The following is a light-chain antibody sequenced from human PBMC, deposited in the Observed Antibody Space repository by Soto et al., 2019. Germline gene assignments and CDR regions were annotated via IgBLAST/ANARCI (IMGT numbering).Light chain of an antibody. J-gene: IGKJ5*01. V-gene: IGKV3-11*01. Sequence: EIVLTQSPATLSLSPGERATLSCRASQSISTYIGWYQQKPGQAPRLLIYDASNRATGIPDRFSGSGSGKDFTLTISSLEPEDFAVYYCQRRSNWPPAITFGQGTRLEIK. CDR3: QRRSNWPPAIT. CDR2: DAS. CDR1: QSISTY.